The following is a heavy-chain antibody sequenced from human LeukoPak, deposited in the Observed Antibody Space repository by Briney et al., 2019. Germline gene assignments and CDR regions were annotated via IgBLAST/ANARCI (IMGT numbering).Heavy chain of an antibody. V-gene: IGHV3-64D*06. CDR2: ISSNGGST. CDR1: GFTFSSYA. CDR3: VKDRARVWQARFDY. Sequence: GGSLRLSCSASGFTFSSYAMHWVRQAPGKGLEYVSAISSNGGSTHYADSVKGRFTISRDNSKNTLYLQMSSLRAEDTAVYYCVKDRARVWQARFDYWGQGTLVTVSS. D-gene: IGHD6-13*01. J-gene: IGHJ4*02.